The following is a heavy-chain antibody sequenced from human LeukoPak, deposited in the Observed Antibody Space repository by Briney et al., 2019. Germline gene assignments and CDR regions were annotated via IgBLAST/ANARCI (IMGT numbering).Heavy chain of an antibody. CDR2: INDMGSL. CDR3: AKGVWVGRFDS. D-gene: IGHD7-27*01. V-gene: IGHV4-34*01. CDR1: GPSFSNDY. J-gene: IGHJ5*01. Sequence: SETLSLTCAVYGPSFSNDYFGWTRPPPKNVSEWIGAINDMGSLTYNPSLKRRVTISDETSKSQFSLRLTSVTAADTAVYYCAKGVWVGRFDSWGQGTLVTVSS.